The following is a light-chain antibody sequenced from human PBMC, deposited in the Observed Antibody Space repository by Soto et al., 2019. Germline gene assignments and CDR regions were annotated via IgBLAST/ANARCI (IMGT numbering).Light chain of an antibody. J-gene: IGKJ2*01. Sequence: DIVMTQSPLSLPVTPGEPASISCRSSQSLLDSSGYDFLDWYLLKPGQSPQLLIYLGSNRASGVHDRFSGSASGIDFTLQISRVEDEDVGVYYCMQALQTPLTFGQGTKLEIK. CDR1: QSLLDSSGYDF. CDR3: MQALQTPLT. V-gene: IGKV2-28*01. CDR2: LGS.